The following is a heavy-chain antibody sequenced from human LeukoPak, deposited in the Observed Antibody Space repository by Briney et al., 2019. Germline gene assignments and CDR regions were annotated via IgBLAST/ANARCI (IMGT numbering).Heavy chain of an antibody. Sequence: GGSLRLSCAASGFTFDDYAMHWVRQAPGKGLEWVSGISWNSGSIGYADSVRGRFTISRDNAKNSLYLQMNSLRAEDTALYYCAKDIGLYGSGSSHFDYWGQGTLVTVSS. CDR2: ISWNSGSI. CDR1: GFTFDDYA. CDR3: AKDIGLYGSGSSHFDY. D-gene: IGHD3-10*01. J-gene: IGHJ4*02. V-gene: IGHV3-9*01.